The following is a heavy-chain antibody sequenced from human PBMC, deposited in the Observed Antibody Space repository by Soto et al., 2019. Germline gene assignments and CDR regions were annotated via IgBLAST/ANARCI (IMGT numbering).Heavy chain of an antibody. CDR3: ARSYYGSQGPPIRGFDP. CDR2: IYWDDDI. V-gene: IGHV2-5*02. Sequence: QITLKESGPTLVKPTQTLTVTCTFSGFSLTSSGVGVGWIRQPPGKALEWVALIYWDDDIRYSPSLKSRLTITKDTSKNPLVPKMTTMDPVDTATYYFARSYYGSQGPPIRGFDPWGQGILVSVSS. CDR1: GFSLTSSGVG. J-gene: IGHJ5*02. D-gene: IGHD3-3*01.